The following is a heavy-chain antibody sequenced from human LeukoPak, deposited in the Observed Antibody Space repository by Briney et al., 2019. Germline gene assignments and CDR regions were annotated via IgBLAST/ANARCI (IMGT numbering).Heavy chain of an antibody. CDR1: GFTFSSYE. CDR3: ARDSGTTHFDY. D-gene: IGHD1-14*01. Sequence: GGSLRLSCAASGFTFSSYEMNWVRQAPGKGLEWVSYISSSGSTIYYADSVKGRFTISRDNAKNSLYLQMNSLRAEDTAVYYCARDSGTTHFDYWGQGTLVTVSS. J-gene: IGHJ4*02. V-gene: IGHV3-48*03. CDR2: ISSSGSTI.